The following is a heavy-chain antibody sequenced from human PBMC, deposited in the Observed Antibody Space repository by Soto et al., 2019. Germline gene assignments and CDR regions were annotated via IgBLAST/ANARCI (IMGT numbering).Heavy chain of an antibody. CDR1: GFTFSSYG. V-gene: IGHV3-30*18. Sequence: QVQLVESGGGVVQPGRSLRLSCAASGFTFSSYGMHWVRQAPGKGLEWVAVISYDGSNKYYADSVKGRFTISRDNSKNTLYLQMNSLRAEDTAVYYCAKDPQHYDSSGYYLIGAFDIWGQGTMVTVSS. CDR3: AKDPQHYDSSGYYLIGAFDI. J-gene: IGHJ3*02. CDR2: ISYDGSNK. D-gene: IGHD3-22*01.